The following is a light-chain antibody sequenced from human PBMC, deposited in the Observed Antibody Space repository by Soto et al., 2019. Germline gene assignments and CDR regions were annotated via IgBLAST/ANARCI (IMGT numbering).Light chain of an antibody. V-gene: IGKV3-11*01. CDR2: DAS. CDR3: HQYDPSLPST. CDR1: QSVSSY. J-gene: IGKJ4*01. Sequence: EIVLTQSPATLSLSPGERATLSCRASQSVSSYLAWYQQKPGQAPRLLIYDASNRATGIPARFSGSGSGTDFTLTISSLEPEDFAVYYCHQYDPSLPSTLGAGLNADIK.